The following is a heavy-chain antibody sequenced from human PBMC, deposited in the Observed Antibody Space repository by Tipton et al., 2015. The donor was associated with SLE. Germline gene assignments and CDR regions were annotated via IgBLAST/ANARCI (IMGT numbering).Heavy chain of an antibody. CDR2: IYYSGST. CDR1: GYSISSGSY. V-gene: IGHV4-38-2*01. D-gene: IGHD3-3*01. CDR3: ARLPLRPPFDY. Sequence: TLSLICAVSGYSISSGSYWGWIRQPPGKGLEWIGSIYYSGSTYYNPSLKSRVTISVDTSKNQFSLKLSSVTAADTAVYYCARLPLRPPFDYWGQGTLVTVSS. J-gene: IGHJ4*02.